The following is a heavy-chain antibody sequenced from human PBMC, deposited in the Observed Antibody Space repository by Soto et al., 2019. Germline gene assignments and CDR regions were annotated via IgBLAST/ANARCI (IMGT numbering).Heavy chain of an antibody. CDR3: ARSYSYGSYWYFDY. J-gene: IGHJ4*02. V-gene: IGHV1-18*01. Sequence: VRQAPGQGLEWMGWITVYNGNTHYAQNLQGRVTMTTDTSTSTAHMELWSLGSDDTAVYYCARSYSYGSYWYFDYWGQGALVTVSS. CDR2: ITVYNGNT. D-gene: IGHD5-18*01.